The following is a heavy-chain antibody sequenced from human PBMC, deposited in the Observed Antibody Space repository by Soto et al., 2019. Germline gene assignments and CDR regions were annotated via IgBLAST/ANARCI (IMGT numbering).Heavy chain of an antibody. CDR3: GRSWGGCSSTGSYPWSAP. V-gene: IGHV4-59*08. CDR1: GGSISSYY. D-gene: IGHD2-2*01. CDR2: IYYSGST. Sequence: PSETLSLTCTVSGGSISSYYWSWIRQPPGKGLEWIGYIYYSGSTNYNPSLKSRVTISVDTSKNQFSLKLSSVTAADTAVYYCGRSWGGCSSTGSYPWSAPGGKGTLVTVSS. J-gene: IGHJ5*02.